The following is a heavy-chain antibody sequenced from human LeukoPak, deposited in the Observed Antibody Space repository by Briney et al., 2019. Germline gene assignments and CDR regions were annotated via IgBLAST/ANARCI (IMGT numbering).Heavy chain of an antibody. CDR1: GYTFTGYY. V-gene: IGHV1-2*02. CDR3: ARDGYYDSSGYFFDY. Sequence: GASAKVSCKASGYTFTGYYMHWVRQAPGQGLEWMGWINPNSGGTNYAQKFQGRVTMTRDTSISTAYMELSRLRSDDTAVYYCARDGYYDSSGYFFDYWGQGTLVTVSS. D-gene: IGHD3-22*01. CDR2: INPNSGGT. J-gene: IGHJ4*02.